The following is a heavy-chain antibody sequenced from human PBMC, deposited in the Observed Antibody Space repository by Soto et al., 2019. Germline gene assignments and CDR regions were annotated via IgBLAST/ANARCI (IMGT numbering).Heavy chain of an antibody. J-gene: IGHJ3*02. CDR1: GYTFTGYY. CDR3: ARELDDSSGYDDAFDI. Sequence: ASVKVSCKASGYTFTGYYMHWVRQAPGQGLEWMGWINPNGGGTNYAQKFQGWVTMTRDTSISTAYMELSRLRSDDTAVYYCARELDDSSGYDDAFDIWGQGTMVTVS. V-gene: IGHV1-2*04. D-gene: IGHD3-22*01. CDR2: INPNGGGT.